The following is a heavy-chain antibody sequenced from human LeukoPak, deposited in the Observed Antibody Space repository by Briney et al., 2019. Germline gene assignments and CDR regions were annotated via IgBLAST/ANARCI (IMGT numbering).Heavy chain of an antibody. V-gene: IGHV3-30*02. CDR1: GFTFSGCG. Sequence: GGSLRLSCAASGFTFSGCGMHWVRQAPGKGLEWVAFIWYDGRDKYYADSVKGQFTISRDNSKNTLYLQMNSLRAEDTAVYYCGKGSYSYGSYFDYWGQGTLVTVSS. D-gene: IGHD5-18*01. CDR3: GKGSYSYGSYFDY. CDR2: IWYDGRDK. J-gene: IGHJ4*02.